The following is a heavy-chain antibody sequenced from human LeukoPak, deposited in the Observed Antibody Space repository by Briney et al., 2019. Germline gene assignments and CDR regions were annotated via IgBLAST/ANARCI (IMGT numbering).Heavy chain of an antibody. V-gene: IGHV1-46*01. D-gene: IGHD6-19*01. J-gene: IGHJ4*02. Sequence: ASVKVSCKASGYTFTSYDINWVRQAPGQGLEWMGIINPSGGSTSYAQKFQGRVTMTRDTSTSTVYMELSSLRSEDTAVYYCARELKGIAVAGTGFDYWGQGTLVTVSS. CDR2: INPSGGST. CDR1: GYTFTSYD. CDR3: ARELKGIAVAGTGFDY.